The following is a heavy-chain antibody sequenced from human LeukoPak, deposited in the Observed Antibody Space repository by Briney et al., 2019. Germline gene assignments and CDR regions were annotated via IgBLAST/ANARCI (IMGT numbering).Heavy chain of an antibody. D-gene: IGHD2-8*01. J-gene: IGHJ4*02. Sequence: ASVKVSCKASDYTFTSYGISWVRQAPGQGLEWMGWISAYNGNTNYAQKLQGRVTMTTDTSTSTAYMELRSLRSDDTAVYYCATAREATLPNGQEAPSSFDYWGQGTLVTVSS. CDR2: ISAYNGNT. CDR1: DYTFTSYG. CDR3: ATAREATLPNGQEAPSSFDY. V-gene: IGHV1-18*01.